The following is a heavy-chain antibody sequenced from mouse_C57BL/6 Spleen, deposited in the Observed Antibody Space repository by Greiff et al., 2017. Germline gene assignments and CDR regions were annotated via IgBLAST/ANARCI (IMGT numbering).Heavy chain of an antibody. CDR1: GFTFTDYY. Sequence: DVHLVESGGGLVQPGGSLSLSCAASGFTFTDYYMSWVRQPPGKALEWLGFIRNKANGYTTEYSASVKGRFTISRDNSQSILYLQMNALRAEDSATYYCARSWGSSPFAYWGQGTLVTVSA. J-gene: IGHJ3*01. CDR2: IRNKANGYTT. V-gene: IGHV7-3*01. CDR3: ARSWGSSPFAY. D-gene: IGHD1-1*01.